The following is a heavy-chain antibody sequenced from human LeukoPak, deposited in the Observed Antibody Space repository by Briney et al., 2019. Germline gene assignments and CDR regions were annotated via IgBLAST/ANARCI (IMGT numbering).Heavy chain of an antibody. CDR3: AREGVNYYDSSGYYAVS. CDR1: GFTFSSFA. Sequence: QTGGSLRLSCAAAGFTFSSFAMHWVRQAPGKGLGWVAVISYDGSNKYYADSVKGRFTISRDNSQNTVYLQMNSLRAEDTAVYYCAREGVNYYDSSGYYAVSWGQGTLVTVSS. CDR2: ISYDGSNK. J-gene: IGHJ5*02. V-gene: IGHV3-30*14. D-gene: IGHD3-22*01.